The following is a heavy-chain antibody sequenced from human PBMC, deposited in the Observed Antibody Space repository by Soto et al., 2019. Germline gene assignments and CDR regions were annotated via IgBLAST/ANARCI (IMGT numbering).Heavy chain of an antibody. CDR3: TTWHSAGLY. CDR1: GFTFSNAW. CDR2: IKSKTDGETT. D-gene: IGHD2-21*01. V-gene: IGHV3-15*01. J-gene: IGHJ4*02. Sequence: GGSLRLSCAASGFTFSNAWMSWVRQAPGKGLEWVGRIKSKTDGETTDYAAPVRGRFAISRDDSENTLYLQMDSLKTEDTAVYYCTTWHSAGLYWGQGTLVTVSS.